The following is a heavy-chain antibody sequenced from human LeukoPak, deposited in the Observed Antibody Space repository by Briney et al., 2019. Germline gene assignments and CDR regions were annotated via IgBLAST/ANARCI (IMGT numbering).Heavy chain of an antibody. V-gene: IGHV4-59*01. D-gene: IGHD3-22*01. CDR3: ARGRYYDSSGYYYDWFDP. CDR1: GGSISSYY. Sequence: PSETLSLTCTVSGGSISSYYWSWIRRPPGKGLEWIGYIYYSGSTNYNLSLKSRVTILVDTSKNQFSLKLSSVTAADTAVYYCARGRYYDSSGYYYDWFDPWGQGTLVTVSS. J-gene: IGHJ5*02. CDR2: IYYSGST.